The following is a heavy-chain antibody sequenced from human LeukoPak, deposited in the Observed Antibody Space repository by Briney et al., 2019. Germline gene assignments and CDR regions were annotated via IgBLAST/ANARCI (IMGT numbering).Heavy chain of an antibody. CDR3: AKALEGPNWFDP. V-gene: IGHV3-23*01. CDR2: ISGSGGST. Sequence: GASLRLSCAASGLTFSSYAMSWVRQAPGKGLEWVSAISGSGGSTYYADSVKGRFTISRDNSKNTLYLQMNSLRAEDTAVYYCAKALEGPNWFDPWGQGTLVTVSS. CDR1: GLTFSSYA. J-gene: IGHJ5*02.